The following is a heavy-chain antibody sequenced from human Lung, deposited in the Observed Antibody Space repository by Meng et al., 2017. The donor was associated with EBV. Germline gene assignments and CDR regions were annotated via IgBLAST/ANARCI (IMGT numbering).Heavy chain of an antibody. Sequence: EVQLVESGXXLXTPGGXXRXXCAASGFTFSSYSMNCVRQAPGKGLEWVSSISSSSSYIYYADSVKGRFTISRDNAKNSLYLQMNSLRAEDTAVYYCAREIVATIGWFEPWGQGTLVTVSS. CDR1: GFTFSSYS. CDR2: ISSSSSYI. CDR3: AREIVATIGWFEP. V-gene: IGHV3-21*01. J-gene: IGHJ5*02. D-gene: IGHD5-12*01.